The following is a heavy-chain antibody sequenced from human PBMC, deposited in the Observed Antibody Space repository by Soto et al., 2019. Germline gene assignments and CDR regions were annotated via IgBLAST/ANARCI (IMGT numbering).Heavy chain of an antibody. Sequence: QVQLVQSGAEARRPGSSVQVSCKASGDMFRNSAFTWVRQAPGQGLGWMGVIIPLFHKTSVAQKFQGRLTFTADASTSDVYMEVSSLTSEDTAVYYCARARLSNGDPNIYFFYGLDVWGQGTTVTVSS. D-gene: IGHD6-6*01. J-gene: IGHJ6*02. CDR3: ARARLSNGDPNIYFFYGLDV. CDR2: IIPLFHKT. CDR1: GDMFRNSA. V-gene: IGHV1-69*01.